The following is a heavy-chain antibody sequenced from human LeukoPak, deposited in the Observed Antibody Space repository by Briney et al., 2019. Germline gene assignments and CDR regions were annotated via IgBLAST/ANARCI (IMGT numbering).Heavy chain of an antibody. Sequence: ASVKVSCKASGYTFTSYGISWVRQAPGQGLEWMGWISAYNGNTNYAQKLQGRVTMTTDTSTSTAYMELRSLRSDDTAVYYCARDSRAIVVVVAAEYYYFGMDVWGQGTTVTVSS. CDR2: ISAYNGNT. J-gene: IGHJ6*02. CDR3: ARDSRAIVVVVAAEYYYFGMDV. CDR1: GYTFTSYG. V-gene: IGHV1-18*01. D-gene: IGHD2-15*01.